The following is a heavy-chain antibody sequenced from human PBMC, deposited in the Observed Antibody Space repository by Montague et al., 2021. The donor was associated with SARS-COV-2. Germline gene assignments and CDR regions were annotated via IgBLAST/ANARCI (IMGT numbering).Heavy chain of an antibody. J-gene: IGHJ6*02. CDR1: GFTFSDYY. Sequence: SLRLSCAASGFTFSDYYMSWIRQAPGKGLEWVSYISSSSSYTNYADSVKGRLTISRDNAKNSLYLQMNSLRAEDTAVYYCARIAANSGYDMDVWGQGTTVTVSS. D-gene: IGHD1-26*01. CDR2: ISSSSSYT. V-gene: IGHV3-11*03. CDR3: ARIAANSGYDMDV.